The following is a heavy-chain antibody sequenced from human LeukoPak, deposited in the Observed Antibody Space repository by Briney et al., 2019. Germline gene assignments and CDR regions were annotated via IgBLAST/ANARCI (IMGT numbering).Heavy chain of an antibody. D-gene: IGHD3-22*01. Sequence: GGSLRLSCAVSEFTVSSNYMSWVRQAPGKGLEWVSVIYSGDTTYYADSVKGRFTISRDNSKNTLYLQMNSLRAEGTAVYYCARDKYWIRDSSAYTSYAMAVWGQGTTVTVSS. CDR2: IYSGDTT. CDR3: ARDKYWIRDSSAYTSYAMAV. J-gene: IGHJ6*02. CDR1: EFTVSSNY. V-gene: IGHV3-53*01.